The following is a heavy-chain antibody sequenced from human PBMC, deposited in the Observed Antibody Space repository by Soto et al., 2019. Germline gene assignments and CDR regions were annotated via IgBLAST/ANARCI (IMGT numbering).Heavy chain of an antibody. Sequence: QVQLVDSGGGVVQPGRSLRLSCAASGFTFSSYGMHWVRQAPGKGLEWVAVIWYDGSNKYYADSVKGRFTISRDNSKNTLYLQMNSLRAEDTAVYYCARFKDGYNFYIDYWGQGTLVTVSS. CDR2: IWYDGSNK. D-gene: IGHD5-12*01. J-gene: IGHJ4*02. CDR3: ARFKDGYNFYIDY. CDR1: GFTFSSYG. V-gene: IGHV3-33*01.